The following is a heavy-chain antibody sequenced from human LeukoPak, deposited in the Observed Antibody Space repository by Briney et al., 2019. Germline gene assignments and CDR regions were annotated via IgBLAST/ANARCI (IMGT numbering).Heavy chain of an antibody. CDR1: GGSISSYY. V-gene: IGHV4-59*01. Sequence: SETLSLTCTVSGGSISSYYWSWLRQPPGKGLEWIGYIYYSGSTNYSHSLKSRVTISVDTSKNQFSLKLSSVTAADTAVYYCARDGVHYYMDVWGKGTTVTVS. CDR2: IYYSGST. J-gene: IGHJ6*03. D-gene: IGHD3-16*01. CDR3: ARDGVHYYMDV.